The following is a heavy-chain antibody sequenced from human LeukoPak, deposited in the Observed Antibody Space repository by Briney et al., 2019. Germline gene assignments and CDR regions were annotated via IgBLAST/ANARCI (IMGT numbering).Heavy chain of an antibody. V-gene: IGHV3-53*04. CDR3: ARVRDSAMAYVDY. CDR2: IYSGGST. J-gene: IGHJ4*02. CDR1: GFIVTTNY. Sequence: GGSLRLPCAASGFIVTTNYMSWVRQAPGKGLEWVSVIYSGGSTYYADSVKGRFTISRHNSKNTLYLQMNSLRGEDTAVYYCARVRDSAMAYVDYWGQGTLVTVSS. D-gene: IGHD5-18*01.